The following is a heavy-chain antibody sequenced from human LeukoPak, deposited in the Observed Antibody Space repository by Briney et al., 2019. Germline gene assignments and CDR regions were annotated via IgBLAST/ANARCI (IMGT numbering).Heavy chain of an antibody. CDR1: GGSISSYY. D-gene: IGHD6-13*01. CDR3: ASSSWYGKFDY. Sequence: SETLSLTCTVSGGSISSYYWSWIRQPPGKGLEWIGYIYYSGSTNYNPSPKSRVTISVDTSKNQFSLKLSSVTAADTAVYYCASSSWYGKFDYWGQGTLVTVSS. V-gene: IGHV4-59*08. J-gene: IGHJ4*02. CDR2: IYYSGST.